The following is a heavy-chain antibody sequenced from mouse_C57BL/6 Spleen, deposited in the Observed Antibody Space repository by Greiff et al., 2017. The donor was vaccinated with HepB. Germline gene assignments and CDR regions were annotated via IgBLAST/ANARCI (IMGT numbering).Heavy chain of an antibody. J-gene: IGHJ4*01. Sequence: QVQLKQSGAELVRPGASVKLSCKASGYTFTDYYINWVKQRPGQGLEWIARIYPGSGNTYYNEKFKGKATLTAEKSSSTAYMQLSSLTSEDSAVYFCARSVTTVVMDYWGQGTSVTVSS. CDR3: ARSVTTVVMDY. CDR2: IYPGSGNT. D-gene: IGHD1-1*01. CDR1: GYTFTDYY. V-gene: IGHV1-76*01.